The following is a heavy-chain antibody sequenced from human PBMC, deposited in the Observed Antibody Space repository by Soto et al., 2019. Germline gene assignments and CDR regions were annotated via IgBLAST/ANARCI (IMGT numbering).Heavy chain of an antibody. CDR1: GGSISSGSYY. J-gene: IGHJ5*02. D-gene: IGHD2-15*01. CDR2: IYYSGST. V-gene: IGHV4-39*01. Sequence: QLQLQESGPGLVKPSETLSLTCTVSGGSISSGSYYWGWIRQPPGKGLEWIGTIYYSGSTYYHPSLRSPVTFSVDTSKNQFSLKLTSVTAADTAVYYCARLEGYCSGGTCYRTSGWFDPWGQGTPVTVSS. CDR3: ARLEGYCSGGTCYRTSGWFDP.